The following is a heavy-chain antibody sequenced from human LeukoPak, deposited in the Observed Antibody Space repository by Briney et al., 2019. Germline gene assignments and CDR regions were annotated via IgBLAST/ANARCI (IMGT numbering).Heavy chain of an antibody. CDR2: ISDSGDIT. V-gene: IGHV3-23*01. J-gene: IGHJ3*02. CDR3: AKDRRGGSYYAATLDI. Sequence: GGSLRLSCAASGFTFSSYAMSWVRQAPGKGLEWVSRISDSGDITYYADSVKGRFTISRDNSKNTLYVQMNSLRVEDTAVYYCAKDRRGGSYYAATLDIWGQGTMVTVSS. CDR1: GFTFSSYA. D-gene: IGHD1-26*01.